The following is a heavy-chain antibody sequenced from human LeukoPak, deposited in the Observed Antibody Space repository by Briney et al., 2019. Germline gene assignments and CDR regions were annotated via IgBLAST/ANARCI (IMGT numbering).Heavy chain of an antibody. CDR2: IYYSGST. J-gene: IGHJ4*02. CDR1: GGSIRSYY. Sequence: PSETLSLTCTVSGGSIRSYYWSWIRQPPGKGLEWIGYIYYSGSTNYNPSLKSRVTISVDTPRNQFSLKLSSVTAADTAVYYCARVPEDYYDSSGYYYFDYWGQGTLVTVSS. V-gene: IGHV4-59*01. D-gene: IGHD3-22*01. CDR3: ARVPEDYYDSSGYYYFDY.